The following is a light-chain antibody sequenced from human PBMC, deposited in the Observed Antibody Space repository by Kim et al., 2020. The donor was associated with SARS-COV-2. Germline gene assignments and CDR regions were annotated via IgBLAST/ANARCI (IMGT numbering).Light chain of an antibody. Sequence: DIQMTQSPSSLSASVGDRVTITCRASQDIANSLAWYQQKPGKVPKVLIYAASTLQSGVPSRFSGGGSGTEFTLTIGSLQTEDVATYYCQKYNSAPWTFGPGTKVEIK. CDR2: AAS. CDR1: QDIANS. J-gene: IGKJ1*01. CDR3: QKYNSAPWT. V-gene: IGKV1-27*01.